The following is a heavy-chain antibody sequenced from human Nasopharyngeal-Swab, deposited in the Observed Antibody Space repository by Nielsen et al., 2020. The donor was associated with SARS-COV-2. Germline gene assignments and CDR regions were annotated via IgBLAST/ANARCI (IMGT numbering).Heavy chain of an antibody. CDR1: GYSFTTFW. CDR3: ARLRGSAFYYYYLDV. Sequence: GESLKISCKGSGYSFTTFWITWVRQMPGKGLEWMAIIYPDDSDTRYSPSFQGQVTFSVDKSTSTAYLQWSSLKASDTAMYYFARLRGSAFYYYYLDVWGKGTTVTVSS. V-gene: IGHV5-51*01. J-gene: IGHJ6*03. CDR2: IYPDDSDT. D-gene: IGHD2-15*01.